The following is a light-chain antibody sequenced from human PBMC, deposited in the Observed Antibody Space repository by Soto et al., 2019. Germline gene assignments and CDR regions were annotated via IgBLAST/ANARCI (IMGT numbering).Light chain of an antibody. CDR2: GAS. V-gene: IGKV3-20*01. CDR3: HQYGTSPRT. Sequence: EIVLKRSAGALSLYPGERATLSCRASQSLRCGDLAWYRQIPGQAPRLLIYGASSRATGVPDRFSGSGSGTDFNLTISRLEPEDFAVYYCHQYGTSPRTSGHGTKVDIK. CDR1: QSLRCGD. J-gene: IGKJ1*01.